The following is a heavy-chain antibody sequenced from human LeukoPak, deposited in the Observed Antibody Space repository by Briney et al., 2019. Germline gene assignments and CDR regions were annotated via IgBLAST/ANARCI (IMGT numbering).Heavy chain of an antibody. D-gene: IGHD2-15*01. Sequence: GGSLRLSCAASGFTFSSSAMSWVRQVPGKGLEWVSGISASGGSTYYADSVRGRFTISRDNSKSTLCLQMNSLRAEDTAVYYCAKQLGYCSDGSCYFPYWGQGTLVTVSS. CDR2: ISASGGST. CDR1: GFTFSSSA. CDR3: AKQLGYCSDGSCYFPY. V-gene: IGHV3-23*01. J-gene: IGHJ4*02.